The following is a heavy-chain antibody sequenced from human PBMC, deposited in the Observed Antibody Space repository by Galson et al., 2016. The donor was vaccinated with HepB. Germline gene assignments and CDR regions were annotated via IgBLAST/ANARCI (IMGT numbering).Heavy chain of an antibody. Sequence: SETLSLTCTVSGYFISSGYYWGWIRQPPGKGLEWIGSINHSGSTFHNPSLKSRVTISVDTSKNQFSLKLSSVTAADTAVYYCARVANGLWFGVNWFDLWGQGTLVTVSS. V-gene: IGHV4-38-2*02. J-gene: IGHJ5*02. CDR3: ARVANGLWFGVNWFDL. CDR2: INHSGST. CDR1: GYFISSGYY. D-gene: IGHD3-10*01.